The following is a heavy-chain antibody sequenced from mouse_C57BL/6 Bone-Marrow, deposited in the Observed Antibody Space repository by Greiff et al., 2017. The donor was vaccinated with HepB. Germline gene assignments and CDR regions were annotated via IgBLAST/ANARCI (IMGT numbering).Heavy chain of an antibody. D-gene: IGHD1-1*01. CDR1: GFTFSSYG. CDR3: ARPLITTEGGFAY. Sequence: DVMLVESGGDLVKPGGSLKLSCAASGFTFSSYGMSWVRQTPDKRLEWVATISSGGSYTYYPDSVKGRFTISRDNAKNTLYLQMSSLKSEDTAMYYCARPLITTEGGFAYWGQGTLVTVSA. J-gene: IGHJ3*01. V-gene: IGHV5-6*02. CDR2: ISSGGSYT.